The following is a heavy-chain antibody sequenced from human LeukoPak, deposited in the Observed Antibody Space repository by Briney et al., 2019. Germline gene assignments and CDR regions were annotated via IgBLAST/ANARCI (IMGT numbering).Heavy chain of an antibody. J-gene: IGHJ4*02. CDR3: AKQLGYCSDGSCYFPY. V-gene: IGHV3-23*01. D-gene: IGHD2-15*01. CDR2: ISNNGGHT. Sequence: GGSLRLSCAASGFTFSSSAMSWVRQAPGKGPEWVSAISNNGGHTYYADSVQGRFTISRDNSKSTLCLQMNSLRAEDTAVYYCAKQLGYCSDGSCYFPYWGQGTLVTVSS. CDR1: GFTFSSSA.